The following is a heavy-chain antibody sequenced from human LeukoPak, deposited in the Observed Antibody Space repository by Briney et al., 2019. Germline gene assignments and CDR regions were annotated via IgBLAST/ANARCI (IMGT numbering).Heavy chain of an antibody. CDR2: ISYDGSNK. J-gene: IGHJ4*02. V-gene: IGHV3-30*18. CDR1: GFTFSSYG. CDR3: AKDYYDRYFDY. D-gene: IGHD3-22*01. Sequence: GGSLRLSCAASGFTFSSYGMHWVRQAPGEGLEWVAVISYDGSNKYYADSVRGRFTISRDNSKNTLCLQMNSLRAEDTALYYCAKDYYDRYFDYWGQGTLVTVSS.